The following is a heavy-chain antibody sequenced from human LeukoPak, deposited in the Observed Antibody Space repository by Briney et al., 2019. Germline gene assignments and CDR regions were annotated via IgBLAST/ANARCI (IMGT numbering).Heavy chain of an antibody. Sequence: PGGSLRLSCAASGFTFSSFEMHWVRQAPGKGLEWVSYISNSGSTIYYADSVKGRFTISRDNAKNSLYLQMNSLGAEDTAVYYCARDYGGSSPFDYWGQGTLVTVSS. J-gene: IGHJ4*02. CDR2: ISNSGSTI. V-gene: IGHV3-48*03. CDR1: GFTFSSFE. D-gene: IGHD4-23*01. CDR3: ARDYGGSSPFDY.